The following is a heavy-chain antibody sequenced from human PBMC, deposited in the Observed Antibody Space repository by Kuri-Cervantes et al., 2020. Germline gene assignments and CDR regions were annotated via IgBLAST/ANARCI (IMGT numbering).Heavy chain of an antibody. J-gene: IGHJ5*02. CDR2: INPNSGGT. CDR3: ARAQRGSWYVNWWFDP. V-gene: IGHV1-2*02. CDR1: GYTFTGYY. D-gene: IGHD6-13*01. Sequence: ASVKVSCKASGYTFTGYYMHWVRQAPGQGLEWMGWINPNSGGTNYAQKFQGRVTMTRDTSISTAYMELSRLRSDDTAVYYCARAQRGSWYVNWWFDPWGQGTRVTVSS.